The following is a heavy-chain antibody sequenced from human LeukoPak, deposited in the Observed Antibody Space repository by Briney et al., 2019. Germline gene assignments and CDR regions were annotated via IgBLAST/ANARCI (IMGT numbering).Heavy chain of an antibody. CDR1: GGSIISSSYY. V-gene: IGHV4-39*01. D-gene: IGHD3-22*01. CDR2: IYYSGST. Sequence: SETLSLTCTVSGGSIISSSYYWGWIRQPPGKGLEWIGSIYYSGSTYYNPSLKSRVTISVDTSKNQFSLKLSPVTAADTAVYYCARHSYYYDSSGYYYDYWGQGTLVTVSS. J-gene: IGHJ4*02. CDR3: ARHSYYYDSSGYYYDY.